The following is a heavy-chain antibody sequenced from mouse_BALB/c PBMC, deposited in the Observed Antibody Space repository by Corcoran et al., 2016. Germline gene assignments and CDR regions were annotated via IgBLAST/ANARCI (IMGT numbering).Heavy chain of an antibody. CDR1: VFNIKDTY. CDR3: AIWDWYFDV. V-gene: IGHV14-3*02. Sequence: EVQLQQSGTDLVKPGASVKLSCTASVFNIKDTYMHWVKQRPEQGLEWIGRIDPANGNTKYDPKFQGKATITADTSSNTAYLQLSSLTSEDTAVYYCAIWDWYFDVWGAGTTVTVSS. CDR2: IDPANGNT. J-gene: IGHJ1*01. D-gene: IGHD1-1*02.